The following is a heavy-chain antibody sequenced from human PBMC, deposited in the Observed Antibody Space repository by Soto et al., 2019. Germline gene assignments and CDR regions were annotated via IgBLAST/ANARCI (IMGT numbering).Heavy chain of an antibody. CDR1: GGTISRYY. V-gene: IGHV4-59*01. CDR3: ARDLWGYCGTDCYPLDV. J-gene: IGHJ6*02. CDR2: MYNTGST. D-gene: IGHD2-21*02. Sequence: QVQLQESGPGLVKPSETLSLTCTVSGGTISRYYWSWIRQPPGKGLEWIGYMYNTGSTVYNPSFKSRVPISVATSKHLFSLTLNSVTAADTAVYYCARDLWGYCGTDCYPLDVWGQGTTVTVSS.